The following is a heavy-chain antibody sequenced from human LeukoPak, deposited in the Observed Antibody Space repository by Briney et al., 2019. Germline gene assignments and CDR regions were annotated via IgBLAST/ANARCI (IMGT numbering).Heavy chain of an antibody. Sequence: GASVKVSCKASGYTFTGYFMHWVRQAPGQGLERMGWINPKSGGTSYAQKFQGRVTMTRDTSISTAYMELTRLTSDDTAVYYCVRDYPIPYWGQGTLVTVSS. J-gene: IGHJ4*02. CDR3: VRDYPIPY. V-gene: IGHV1-2*02. CDR2: INPKSGGT. CDR1: GYTFTGYF. D-gene: IGHD2-21*01.